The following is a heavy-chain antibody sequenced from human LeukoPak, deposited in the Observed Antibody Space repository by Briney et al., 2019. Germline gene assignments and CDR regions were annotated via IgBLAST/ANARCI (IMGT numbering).Heavy chain of an antibody. CDR3: TGGGDRQGLDYYYYGMDV. Sequence: ASVNVSCKVSGYTLSDLSMHWIRQTPGKGLEWLGSFDPEDGETIFAQNFQGRVTMTADTSTDTAYLELNSLRSEDTAVYCCTGGGDRQGLDYYYYGMDVWGQGTTVIVSS. CDR1: GYTLSDLS. J-gene: IGHJ6*02. V-gene: IGHV1-24*01. CDR2: FDPEDGET. D-gene: IGHD2-21*02.